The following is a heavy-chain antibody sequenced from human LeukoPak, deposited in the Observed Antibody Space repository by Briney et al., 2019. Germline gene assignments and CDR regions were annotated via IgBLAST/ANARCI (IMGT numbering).Heavy chain of an antibody. Sequence: SETLSLTCAVYGGSFSGYYWSWIRQPPGKGLEWIGEINHSGSTNYNPSLKSRVTISVDTSKNQFSLKLSSVTAADTAVYYCARHFPGSGSGYPTYFDYWGQGTLVTASS. CDR3: ARHFPGSGSGYPTYFDY. CDR1: GGSFSGYY. D-gene: IGHD3-22*01. V-gene: IGHV4-34*01. CDR2: INHSGST. J-gene: IGHJ4*02.